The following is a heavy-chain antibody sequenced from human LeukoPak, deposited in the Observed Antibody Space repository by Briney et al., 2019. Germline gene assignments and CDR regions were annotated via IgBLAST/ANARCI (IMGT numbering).Heavy chain of an antibody. CDR3: ARSPYGSGNKPYYFDY. D-gene: IGHD3-10*01. J-gene: IGHJ4*02. V-gene: IGHV4-59*01. CDR1: GGSISSYY. Sequence: SETLSLTCTVSGGSISSYYWSWIRQPPGKGLEWIGYIYDSGSTNYNPSLKRRVTISEDTSKNQSSLKVTSVTAADTAVYYCARSPYGSGNKPYYFDYWGQGTLVTVSS. CDR2: IYDSGST.